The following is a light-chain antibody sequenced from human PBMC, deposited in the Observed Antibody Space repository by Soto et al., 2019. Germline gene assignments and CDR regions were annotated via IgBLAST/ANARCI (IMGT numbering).Light chain of an antibody. CDR1: QSVSTN. CDR2: GAS. CDR3: QQYNKWPRT. Sequence: EIVMTQSPATLSVSPGERVTLFCRASQSVSTNVAWFQQKPGQAPRLLIYGASTRAAIIPARFSGSGSGTEFTLTISSLQSEDFAVYYCQQYNKWPRTFGQGTKVDIK. V-gene: IGKV3-15*01. J-gene: IGKJ1*01.